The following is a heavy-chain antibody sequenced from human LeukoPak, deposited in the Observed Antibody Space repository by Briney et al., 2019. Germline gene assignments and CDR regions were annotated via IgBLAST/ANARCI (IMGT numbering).Heavy chain of an antibody. J-gene: IGHJ4*02. CDR3: AKDQYYYDSSGQFDY. V-gene: IGHV3-64*01. Sequence: GGSLRLSCAASGFTFSSYTMNWVRQAPGKGLEYVSAISGNGRSTFYANSVKGRFTISRDNSKNTLYLQMGSLRAEDTAVYYCAKDQYYYDSSGQFDYWGQGTLVTVSS. CDR2: ISGNGRST. D-gene: IGHD3-22*01. CDR1: GFTFSSYT.